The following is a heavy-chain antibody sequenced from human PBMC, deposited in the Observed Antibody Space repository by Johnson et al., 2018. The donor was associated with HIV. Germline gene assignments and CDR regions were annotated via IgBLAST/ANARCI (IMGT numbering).Heavy chain of an antibody. CDR1: GFTFSSYG. Sequence: QVQLVESVGGLVQPGRSLRLSCAASGFTFSSYGMHWVRQAPGKGLEWVAVISYDGSNKYYADSVKGRFTISRDNSKNTLYLQMNSLRAEDTAVYYCAKVSWEARLGDPFDIWGQGTMVTVSS. D-gene: IGHD1-26*01. CDR3: AKVSWEARLGDPFDI. J-gene: IGHJ3*02. V-gene: IGHV3-30*18. CDR2: ISYDGSNK.